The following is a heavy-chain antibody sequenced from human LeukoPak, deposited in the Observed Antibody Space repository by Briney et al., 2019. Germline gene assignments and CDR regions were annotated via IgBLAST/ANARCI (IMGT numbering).Heavy chain of an antibody. Sequence: GGSLSFSCAACGFTISSYAMHWLRQAPGKGLEWGTVISYDGSNKYYADSVKGRFTISRDNSKNTLYLQMNSLRAEDRAVYYCARDALEVVAATRGELLEAEDYYYGMDVWGKGATVTVSS. J-gene: IGHJ6*04. CDR1: GFTISSYA. D-gene: IGHD2-15*01. CDR2: ISYDGSNK. V-gene: IGHV3-30*04. CDR3: ARDALEVVAATRGELLEAEDYYYGMDV.